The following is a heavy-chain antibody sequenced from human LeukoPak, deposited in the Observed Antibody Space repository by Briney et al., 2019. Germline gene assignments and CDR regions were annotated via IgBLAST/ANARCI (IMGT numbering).Heavy chain of an antibody. CDR3: AKDLIGGAWYYYDSGIPGDSGY. V-gene: IGHV3-30*02. J-gene: IGHJ4*02. CDR2: IRYDGSNK. Sequence: GSLKLSCAASGFTFSSYGMHWVRQAPGKGLEWVAFIRYDGSNKYYADSVKGRFTISRDNSKNTMYLQMNSLRAEDTAVYYCAKDLIGGAWYYYDSGIPGDSGYWGQGTLVTVSS. CDR1: GFTFSSYG. D-gene: IGHD3-22*01.